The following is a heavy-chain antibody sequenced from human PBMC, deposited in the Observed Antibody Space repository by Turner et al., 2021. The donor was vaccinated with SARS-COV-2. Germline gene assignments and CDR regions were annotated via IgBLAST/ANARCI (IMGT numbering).Heavy chain of an antibody. V-gene: IGHV3-53*01. J-gene: IGHJ5*02. CDR1: GFTVSSNY. CDR2: IYSGGST. D-gene: IGHD4-17*01. Sequence: VGSGEGWTQPGGPLRPSAAASGFTVSSNYMSWVRQAPGKGLEWVSVIYSGGSTYYADSVKGRFTISRDNSKNTLYLQMNSLRAEDTAVYYCARQLTTVTTWFDPWGQGTLVTVSS. CDR3: ARQLTTVTTWFDP.